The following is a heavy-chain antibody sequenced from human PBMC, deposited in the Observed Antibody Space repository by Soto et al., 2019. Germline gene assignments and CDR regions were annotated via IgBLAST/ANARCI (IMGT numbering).Heavy chain of an antibody. V-gene: IGHV4-59*01. CDR1: GGSTSRCY. CDR3: ARTWELRGYFDY. CDR2: IYYSGST. Sequence: SETLSLTCTVSGGSTSRCYRSWIRQPPGKGLEWIGYIYYSGSTNYNPSLKSRVTISVDTSKNQFSLKLSSVTAADTAVYYCARTWELRGYFDYWGQGTLVPVSS. D-gene: IGHD1-26*01. J-gene: IGHJ4*02.